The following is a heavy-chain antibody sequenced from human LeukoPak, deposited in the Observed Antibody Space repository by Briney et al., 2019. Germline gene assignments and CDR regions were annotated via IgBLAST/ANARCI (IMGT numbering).Heavy chain of an antibody. Sequence: GGSLRLSCAASGFTVSSNYMSWVRQAPGKGLEWVSVIYSGGSTYYADSVKGRFTISRDNPKNTLYPQMNSLRAEDTAVYYCARTLDGSYYVLDYWGQGTLVTVSS. V-gene: IGHV3-53*01. D-gene: IGHD1-26*01. CDR3: ARTLDGSYYVLDY. J-gene: IGHJ4*02. CDR2: IYSGGST. CDR1: GFTVSSNY.